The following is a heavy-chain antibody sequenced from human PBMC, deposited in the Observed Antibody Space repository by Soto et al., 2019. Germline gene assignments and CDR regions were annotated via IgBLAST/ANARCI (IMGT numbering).Heavy chain of an antibody. D-gene: IGHD1-26*01. CDR3: AKSSPYRSVQTATGNQYYSPMDV. J-gene: IGHJ6*02. CDR2: IIPVFRTT. V-gene: IGHV1-69*13. CDR1: GGNFSRYA. Sequence: SVKVSCKASGGNFSRYAISWLRQAPGQGLEWMGGIIPVFRTTNYEQKLQGRVTITADGSTSTAYMELSSLTSADTAVYYCAKSSPYRSVQTATGNQYYSPMDVWGQGTTVTVSS.